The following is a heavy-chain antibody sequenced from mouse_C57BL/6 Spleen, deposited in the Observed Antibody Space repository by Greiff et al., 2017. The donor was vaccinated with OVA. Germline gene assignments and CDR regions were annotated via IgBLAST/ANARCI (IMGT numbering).Heavy chain of an antibody. D-gene: IGHD2-4*01. J-gene: IGHJ2*01. CDR3: ARSGDYDGYYYDD. Sequence: VQLQQSGAELVRPGTSVKMSCKASGYTFTNYWIGWAKQRPGHGLEWIGDIYPGGGYTNYNEKFKGKATLTADKSSSTAYMQISSLTSEDSAIYYFARSGDYDGYYYDDWGQGTTLTVAS. CDR1: GYTFTNYW. CDR2: IYPGGGYT. V-gene: IGHV1-63*01.